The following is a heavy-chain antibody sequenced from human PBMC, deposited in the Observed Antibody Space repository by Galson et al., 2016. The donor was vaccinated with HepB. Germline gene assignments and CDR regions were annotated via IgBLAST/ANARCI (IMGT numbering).Heavy chain of an antibody. D-gene: IGHD4-17*01. CDR1: GYNFINFY. CDR2: INPSGGGT. CDR3: ARENFPSPTDAVTTLNCLDP. V-gene: IGHV1-46*01. J-gene: IGHJ5*02. Sequence: SVKVSCKASGYNFINFYIHWVRQAPGQGLEWMGIINPSGGGTRYAQKFQGRVTMTRDTSTSTVYMELSSLRSDDTAVYYCARENFPSPTDAVTTLNCLDPGGQGTLVIVAS.